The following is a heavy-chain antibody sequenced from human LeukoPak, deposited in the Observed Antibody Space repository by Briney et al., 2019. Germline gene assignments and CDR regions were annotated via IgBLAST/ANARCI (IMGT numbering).Heavy chain of an antibody. Sequence: GGSLRLACTASGLTFRSYWMTWVRQAPGKGLEWVANIKPDGREKYYVDSVKGRFTISRDNAKNSLYMQMNSLRAEDTPVYYCASGGGATRSGYAFDMWGQGTMVTVSS. J-gene: IGHJ3*02. V-gene: IGHV3-7*01. D-gene: IGHD1-26*01. CDR1: GLTFRSYW. CDR2: IKPDGREK. CDR3: ASGGGATRSGYAFDM.